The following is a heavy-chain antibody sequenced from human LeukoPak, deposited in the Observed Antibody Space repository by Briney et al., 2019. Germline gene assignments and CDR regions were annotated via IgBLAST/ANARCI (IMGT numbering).Heavy chain of an antibody. CDR3: ARAYCSSTSCYANYFDY. CDR1: GYTFTSYY. Sequence: EASVKVSCKASGYTFTSYYMHWVRQAPGQGLEWMGIINPSGGSTGYAQKFQGRVTMTRDTSTSTVYMELSSLRSEDTAVYYCARAYCSSTSCYANYFDYWGQGTLVTVSS. D-gene: IGHD2-2*01. J-gene: IGHJ4*02. CDR2: INPSGGST. V-gene: IGHV1-46*01.